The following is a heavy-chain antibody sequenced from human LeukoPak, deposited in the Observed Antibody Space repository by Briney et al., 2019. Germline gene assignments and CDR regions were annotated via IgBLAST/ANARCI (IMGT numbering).Heavy chain of an antibody. Sequence: SQTLSLTCAISGDSVSSNSAAWNWIRQSPSRGLEWLGRTYYRFKWYNDYAVSVKSRVTINPVTSKNQFSLQLNSVTPEDTAVYYCARATGYDSSGYYYYYYMDVWGKGTTVTVSS. CDR3: ARATGYDSSGYYYYYYMDV. J-gene: IGHJ6*03. V-gene: IGHV6-1*01. CDR1: GDSVSSNSAA. D-gene: IGHD3-22*01. CDR2: TYYRFKWYN.